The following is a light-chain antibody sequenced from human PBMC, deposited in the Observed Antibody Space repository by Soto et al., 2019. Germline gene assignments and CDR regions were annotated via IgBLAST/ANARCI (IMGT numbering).Light chain of an antibody. CDR3: SSYPSSSTLYV. V-gene: IGLV2-14*01. CDR1: SSDVGGYNY. J-gene: IGLJ1*01. Sequence: SALTQPASVSGSPGQSITISCTGTSSDVGGYNYVSWYQQHPGKAPKLMIYDVSNRPSGVSNRFSGSKSGNTASLTISGLQAEDQADSYCSSYPSSSTLYVFGTGTTVTVL. CDR2: DVS.